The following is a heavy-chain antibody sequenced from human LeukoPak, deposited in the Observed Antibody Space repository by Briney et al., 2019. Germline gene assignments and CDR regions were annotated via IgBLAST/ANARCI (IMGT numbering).Heavy chain of an antibody. CDR1: GFTFSSYA. V-gene: IGHV3-30-3*01. J-gene: IGHJ4*02. Sequence: PGGSLRLSCAASGFTFSSYAMHWVRQAPGKGLEWAAVISYDGSNKYYADSVKGRFTISRDNSKNTLYLQMNSLRAEDTAVYYCARKDQAYYYDSSGYYDYYFDYWGQGTLVTVSS. CDR3: ARKDQAYYYDSSGYYDYYFDY. CDR2: ISYDGSNK. D-gene: IGHD3-22*01.